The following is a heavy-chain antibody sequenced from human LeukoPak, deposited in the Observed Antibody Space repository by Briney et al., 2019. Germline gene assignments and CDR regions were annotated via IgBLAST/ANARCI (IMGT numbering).Heavy chain of an antibody. CDR3: ARGRKFDDILTGYRPLSYYYYLDV. J-gene: IGHJ6*03. D-gene: IGHD3-9*01. CDR1: GGSISSGSYY. Sequence: SQTLSLTCTVSGGSISSGSYYWNWIRQPPGKGLEWIGEVNHRGGTNYNPSLNSRVTISVDTSKNQFSLRVTSVTAADTAVYYCARGRKFDDILTGYRPLSYYYYLDVWGKGTTVTVSS. CDR2: VNHRGGT. V-gene: IGHV4-39*07.